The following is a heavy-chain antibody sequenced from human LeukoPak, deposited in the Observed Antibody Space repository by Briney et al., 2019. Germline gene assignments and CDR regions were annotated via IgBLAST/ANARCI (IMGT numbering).Heavy chain of an antibody. J-gene: IGHJ4*02. D-gene: IGHD3-22*01. CDR3: ARDSDSSGSIRRGFDY. CDR2: IYYIGST. V-gene: IGHV4-59*01. CDR1: GGSISRYY. Sequence: SETLSLTCTVAGGSISRYYWSWIRQPPGKGLEWIGYIYYIGSTNYNPTLKSRVTISVDTPKNQFSRKRSTFTPAHTAVYYCARDSDSSGSIRRGFDYCGQGTLVPVSS.